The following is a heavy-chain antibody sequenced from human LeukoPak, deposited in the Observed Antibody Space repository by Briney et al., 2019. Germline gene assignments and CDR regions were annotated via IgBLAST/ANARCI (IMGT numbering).Heavy chain of an antibody. CDR2: IYDDNT. CDR1: GFTVSAYA. J-gene: IGHJ4*02. D-gene: IGHD1-26*01. Sequence: GGSLRLSCAASGFTVSAYAMAWVRQAPGKGLEWVSTIYDDNTYYADSVKGWFAISTDNSKNTLYLQMNSLRVEDTAVYYCTTDLKESGSDTTTGFQYWGQGTLVTVSS. V-gene: IGHV3-23*01. CDR3: TTDLKESGSDTTTGFQY.